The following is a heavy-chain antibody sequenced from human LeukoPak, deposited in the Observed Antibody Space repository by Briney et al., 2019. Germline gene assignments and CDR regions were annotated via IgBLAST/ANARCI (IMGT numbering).Heavy chain of an antibody. V-gene: IGHV4-59*08. Sequence: SETLSLTCTVSGGSISSYYWSWIRQHPGKGLEWIGYIYYSGSTNYNPSLKSRVTISVDTSKNQFSLKLSSVTAADTAVYYCARRSGSSPAGAYYFDYGGQGTLVTVSS. CDR1: GGSISSYY. CDR3: ARRSGSSPAGAYYFDY. CDR2: IYYSGST. J-gene: IGHJ4*02. D-gene: IGHD1-26*01.